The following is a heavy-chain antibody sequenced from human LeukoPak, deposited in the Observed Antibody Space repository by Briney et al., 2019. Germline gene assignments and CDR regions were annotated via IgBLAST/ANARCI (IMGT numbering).Heavy chain of an antibody. Sequence: PGGSLRLSCAASGFTFSSYEMQWFRQAPGKGLQWVSYISGSGTIIYYADSVKGRFTISRDNAKNSLYLQMSSLRAEDTAVYYCARGGLYSSTLGYWGQGTLVTVSS. V-gene: IGHV3-48*03. CDR3: ARGGLYSSTLGY. CDR1: GFTFSSYE. D-gene: IGHD6-19*01. J-gene: IGHJ4*02. CDR2: ISGSGTII.